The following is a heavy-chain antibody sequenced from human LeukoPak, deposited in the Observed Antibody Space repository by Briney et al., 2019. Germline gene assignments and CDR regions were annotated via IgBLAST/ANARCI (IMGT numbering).Heavy chain of an antibody. D-gene: IGHD6-19*01. CDR1: GFIFGDYY. CDR3: ARGIAVAGTLNY. CDR2: ISGSGGTT. Sequence: GGSLRLSCAGSGFIFGDYYMNWIRQAPGKGLEWVSAISGSGGTTYYADSVKGRFTISRDNSKNTLYLQMNSLRAEDTAVYYCARGIAVAGTLNYWGQGTLVTVSS. V-gene: IGHV3-11*01. J-gene: IGHJ4*02.